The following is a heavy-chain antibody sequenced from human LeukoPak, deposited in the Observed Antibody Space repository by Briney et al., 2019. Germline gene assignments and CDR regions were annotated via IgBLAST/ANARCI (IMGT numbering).Heavy chain of an antibody. CDR2: ISAYNGNT. J-gene: IGHJ6*02. CDR1: GYSFTSYA. V-gene: IGHV1-18*01. CDR3: ARDPLRSTWSTYYNALDV. Sequence: ASVKVSCKASGYSFTSYAINWVRQAPGQGLEWMGWISAYNGNTDYAQKLQGRVTMTTDTSTSAAYMELRSLTSDDTAVYYCARDPLRSTWSTYYNALDVWGQGTTVTVSS. D-gene: IGHD6-13*01.